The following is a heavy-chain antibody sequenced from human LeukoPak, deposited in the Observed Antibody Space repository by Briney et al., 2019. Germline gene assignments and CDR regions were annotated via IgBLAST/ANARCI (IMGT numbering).Heavy chain of an antibody. CDR3: AKGEYGSGWPD. V-gene: IGHV3-23*01. J-gene: IGHJ4*02. D-gene: IGHD6-19*01. Sequence: PGGSLRLSCEASGFTFCNYGMNWVRQAPRKGLEWVSGITGSGGSTFYADSVKGRFTISRDNSKNTLYLQMNSLRAEDTAVYYCAKGEYGSGWPDWGQGTLVTVSS. CDR2: ITGSGGST. CDR1: GFTFCNYG.